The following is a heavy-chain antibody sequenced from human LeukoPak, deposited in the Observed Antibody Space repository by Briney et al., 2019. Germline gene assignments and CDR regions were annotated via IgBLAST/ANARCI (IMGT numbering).Heavy chain of an antibody. D-gene: IGHD3-9*01. J-gene: IGHJ4*02. Sequence: GGSLRLSCAASGFTFTTYSMTWVRQAPGKGLEWVSSITATSTSMYYADSVKGRFTLSRDNAKNSLYLQMNSLRAEDTAVYYCARTNYDILTGYNPYFDYWGQGTLVTVSS. CDR2: ITATSTSM. V-gene: IGHV3-21*01. CDR3: ARTNYDILTGYNPYFDY. CDR1: GFTFTTYS.